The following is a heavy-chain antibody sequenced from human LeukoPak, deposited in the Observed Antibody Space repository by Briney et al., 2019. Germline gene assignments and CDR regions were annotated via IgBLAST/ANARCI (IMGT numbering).Heavy chain of an antibody. J-gene: IGHJ1*01. D-gene: IGHD4-17*01. CDR2: ISSSGST. CDR3: AKDQDHDYGDYYIGYFQH. CDR1: GFTFSSYA. Sequence: GGSLRLSCAASGFTFSSYAMSWVRQAPGKGLECVSAISSSGSTYYADSVKGRFTISRDNSKNTLYLQMNSLRAEDTAVYYCAKDQDHDYGDYYIGYFQHWGQGTLVTVSS. V-gene: IGHV3-23*01.